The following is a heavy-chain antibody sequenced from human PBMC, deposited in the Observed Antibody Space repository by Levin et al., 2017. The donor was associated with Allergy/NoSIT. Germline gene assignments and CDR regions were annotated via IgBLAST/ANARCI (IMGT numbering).Heavy chain of an antibody. CDR3: ARGNAVVVVAATDRMNLLDYFDY. Sequence: PSETLSLTCAVYGGSFSGYYWSWIRQPPGKGLEWIGEINHSGSTNYNPSLKSRVTISVDTSKNQFSLKLSSVTAADTAVYYCARGNAVVVVAATDRMNLLDYFDYWGQGTLVTVSS. D-gene: IGHD2-15*01. CDR2: INHSGST. J-gene: IGHJ4*02. V-gene: IGHV4-34*01. CDR1: GGSFSGYY.